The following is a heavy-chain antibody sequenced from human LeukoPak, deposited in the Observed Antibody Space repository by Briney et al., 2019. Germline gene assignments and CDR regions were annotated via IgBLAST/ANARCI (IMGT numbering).Heavy chain of an antibody. CDR1: GFTFSAYA. J-gene: IGHJ6*02. D-gene: IGHD4-17*01. V-gene: IGHV3-30-3*01. Sequence: GGSLRLSCAASGFTFSAYAMHWVRQAPGKGLEWVAVISYDGNYKHCTDSVKGRFTISRDNSKNTLYLQMNTLRGEDTAVYYCAKAVGYGDYYYYGMDVWGQGTTVTVSS. CDR2: ISYDGNYK. CDR3: AKAVGYGDYYYYGMDV.